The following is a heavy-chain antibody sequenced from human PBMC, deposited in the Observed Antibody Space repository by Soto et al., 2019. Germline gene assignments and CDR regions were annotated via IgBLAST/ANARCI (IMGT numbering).Heavy chain of an antibody. D-gene: IGHD3-10*01. V-gene: IGHV4-59*01. J-gene: IGHJ6*02. CDR3: ASGQGGEFLKGSGMDC. Sequence: QVQLQESGPGLVKPSETLSLTCTVSGDSISRYYWSWIRLSPGKGLEWIGYIYYSGETNYNPSVKSRVTITVDRTKNQFSRKLSSGIAADTAVYYCASGQGGEFLKGSGMDCWGQGTTVNVSS. CDR1: GDSISRYY. CDR2: IYYSGET.